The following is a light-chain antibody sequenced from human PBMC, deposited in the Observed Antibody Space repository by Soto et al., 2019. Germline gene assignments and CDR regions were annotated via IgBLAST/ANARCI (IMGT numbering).Light chain of an antibody. CDR3: QQRADWPPALT. CDR2: DAS. Sequence: EIVLTQSPDILSLSPGERATLSCRASQSVSNLLAWYQQKPGQPPRLLIYDASKRASGVPARFSGSGSGTDFTLTISSLETEDFGVYYCQQRADWPPALTFGGGTKVDMK. V-gene: IGKV3-11*01. J-gene: IGKJ4*01. CDR1: QSVSNL.